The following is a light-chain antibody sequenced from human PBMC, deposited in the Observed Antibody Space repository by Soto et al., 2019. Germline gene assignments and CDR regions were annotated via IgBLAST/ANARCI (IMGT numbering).Light chain of an antibody. CDR3: QQYDNFLLT. CDR2: DAS. Sequence: DIQMTQSPSSLSASVGDRVTITCQASQDISNYLNWYQQKPGKAPKLLIYDASNLEIGVPSRFSGSGSGTDFTFTISSLQPEDIATYYCQQYDNFLLTFGGGTKVEIK. CDR1: QDISNY. J-gene: IGKJ4*01. V-gene: IGKV1-33*01.